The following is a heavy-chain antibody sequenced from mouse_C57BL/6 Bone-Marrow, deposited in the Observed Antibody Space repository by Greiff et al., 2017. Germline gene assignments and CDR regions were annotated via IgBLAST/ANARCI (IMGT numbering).Heavy chain of an antibody. J-gene: IGHJ3*01. CDR3: ARNYYGNSAWFAY. D-gene: IGHD2-1*01. V-gene: IGHV1-69*01. Sequence: QVQLQQPGAELVMPGASVKLSCKASGYTFTSYRMHWVKQRPGQGLEWIGEIDPSDSYTNYNQKFKGKSTLTVDKSSSTAYMQLSSLTSEDSAVXYCARNYYGNSAWFAYWGQGTLVTVSA. CDR1: GYTFTSYR. CDR2: IDPSDSYT.